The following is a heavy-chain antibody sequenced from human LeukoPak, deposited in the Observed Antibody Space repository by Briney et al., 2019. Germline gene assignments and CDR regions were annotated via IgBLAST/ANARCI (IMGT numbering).Heavy chain of an antibody. V-gene: IGHV4-39*01. D-gene: IGHD3-16*01. CDR1: GGSISSSSYY. J-gene: IGHJ4*02. CDR2: IYYSGST. CDR3: ARGSDSHAWRLGS. Sequence: TSETLSLTCTVSGGSISSSSYYWGWIRQPPGKGLEWIGSIYYSGSTYYNPSLKSRVTISVDTSKNQFSLKLSSVTAADTAVYYCARGSDSHAWRLGSWGQGTLVTVSS.